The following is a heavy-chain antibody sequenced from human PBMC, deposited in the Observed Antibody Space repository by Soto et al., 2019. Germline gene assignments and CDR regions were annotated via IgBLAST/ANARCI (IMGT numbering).Heavy chain of an antibody. V-gene: IGHV1-46*01. Sequence: SVKVSCKASGYTFTSYYMHWVRQAPGQGLEWMGIINPSGGSTSYAQKFQGRVTMTRDTSTSTVYMELSSLRSEDTAVYYCARDLTIFGVVIIGRRWFDPWGQGTLVTVSS. CDR2: INPSGGST. J-gene: IGHJ5*02. CDR3: ARDLTIFGVVIIGRRWFDP. D-gene: IGHD3-3*01. CDR1: GYTFTSYY.